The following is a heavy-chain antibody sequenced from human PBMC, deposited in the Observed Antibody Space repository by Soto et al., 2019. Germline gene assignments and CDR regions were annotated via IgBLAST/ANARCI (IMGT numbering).Heavy chain of an antibody. J-gene: IGHJ4*02. CDR2: INHSGSG. CDR1: GGPFNGYY. V-gene: IGHV4-34*01. Sequence: PSETLSLTCAAYGGPFNGYYWSWIRQPPGKGLEWIGEINHSGSGNYNPSLKSRVTISLDTSKNQFSLKLDSVTAADTAVYYCARVVSAWHPQFDSWGQGTLVTVSS. CDR3: ARVVSAWHPQFDS. D-gene: IGHD2-21*01.